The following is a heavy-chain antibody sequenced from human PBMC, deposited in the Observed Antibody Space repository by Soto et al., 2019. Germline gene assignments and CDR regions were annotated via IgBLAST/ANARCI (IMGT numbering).Heavy chain of an antibody. CDR3: ATTTVVNFGLLTNGYGY. CDR2: IDPSDSYT. J-gene: IGHJ4*02. Sequence: GESLKISCKGSGYSFTSYWISWVRQMPGKGLEWMGRIDPSDSYTNYSPSFQGHVTISADKSISTAYLQWSSLKASDTAMYYCATTTVVNFGLLTNGYGYWGQGTLVTVSS. CDR1: GYSFTSYW. D-gene: IGHD4-17*01. V-gene: IGHV5-10-1*01.